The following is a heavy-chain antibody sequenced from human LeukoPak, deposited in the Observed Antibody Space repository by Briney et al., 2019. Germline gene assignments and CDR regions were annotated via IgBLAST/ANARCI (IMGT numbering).Heavy chain of an antibody. V-gene: IGHV3-21*01. Sequence: GGSLRLSCAASGFTFSSYIMNWVRQAPGQGLEWVSSISSSSSYIYYADSVKGRFTISRDNAKNSLYLQMNRLRAEDTAVYYCARVWVPSAFDIWGQGTMVTVSS. CDR2: ISSSSSYI. CDR1: GFTFSSYI. J-gene: IGHJ3*02. D-gene: IGHD3-16*01. CDR3: ARVWVPSAFDI.